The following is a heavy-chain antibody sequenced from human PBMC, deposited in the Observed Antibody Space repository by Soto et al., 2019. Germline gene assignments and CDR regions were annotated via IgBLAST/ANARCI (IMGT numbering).Heavy chain of an antibody. D-gene: IGHD2-15*01. CDR1: GYSFTGNS. CDR2: INPKNGGT. CDR3: VIQRSGVVY. V-gene: IGHV1-2*04. Sequence: QVHLVQSGAEVKKPGASVRVSCKASGYSFTGNSMHWVRQAPGQGLEWMGWINPKNGGTNYAQRFRGWVTMTRDTPVSTAYMDRNRLKFEDTPVNYFVIQRSGVVYGGQGPLATFPS. J-gene: IGHJ4*02.